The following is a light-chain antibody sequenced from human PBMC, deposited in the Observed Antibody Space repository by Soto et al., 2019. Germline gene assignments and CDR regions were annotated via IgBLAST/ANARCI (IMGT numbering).Light chain of an antibody. CDR1: QCFIRY. J-gene: IGKJ5*01. CDR2: DAS. V-gene: IGKV3-15*01. CDR3: QQYNSWPPIT. Sequence: EVVFTQSPATLSLSPGERATLSCRASQCFIRYLSWYQQTPGQAPRLLIYDASTRATGIPDRFSGGGSGTEFTLTISSLQSEDFVLYYCQQYNSWPPITFGQGTRLEI.